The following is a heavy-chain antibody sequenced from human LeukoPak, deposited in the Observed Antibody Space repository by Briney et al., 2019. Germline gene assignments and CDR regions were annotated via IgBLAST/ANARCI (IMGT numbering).Heavy chain of an antibody. V-gene: IGHV4-34*01. Sequence: SETLSLTCAVYGGSFSGYYWSWIRQPPGKGLEWIGEINHSGSTNYNPSLKSRATISVDTSKNQFSLKLSSVTAADTAVYYCARHSIAYYGSGSYYIDYWGQGTLVTVSS. CDR2: INHSGST. D-gene: IGHD3-10*01. J-gene: IGHJ4*02. CDR1: GGSFSGYY. CDR3: ARHSIAYYGSGSYYIDY.